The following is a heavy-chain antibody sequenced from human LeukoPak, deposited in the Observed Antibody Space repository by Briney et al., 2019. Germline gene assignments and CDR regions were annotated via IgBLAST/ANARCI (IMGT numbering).Heavy chain of an antibody. Sequence: PSETLSLTCAVYGGSFSGYYWSWIRQPPGKGLEWIGEINHSGSTNYNPSLKSRVTISVDTSKNQFSLKLSSVTAADTAVYYCARGGWLVRSWFDPWGQGTLVTVSS. CDR3: ARGGWLVRSWFDP. J-gene: IGHJ5*02. CDR1: GGSFSGYY. CDR2: INHSGST. D-gene: IGHD6-19*01. V-gene: IGHV4-34*01.